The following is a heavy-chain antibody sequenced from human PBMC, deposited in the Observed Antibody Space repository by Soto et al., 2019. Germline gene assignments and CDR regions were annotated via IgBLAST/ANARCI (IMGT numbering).Heavy chain of an antibody. CDR1: GVTFSGSA. V-gene: IGHV3-73*01. J-gene: IGHJ3*02. CDR3: TRPTTYYDFWSGLDDAFDI. D-gene: IGHD3-3*01. Sequence: GGSLRLSFAASGVTFSGSAMHWVRQASGKGLEWVGRIRSKANSYATAYAASVKGRFTISRDDSKNTAYLQMNSLKTEDTAVYYCTRPTTYYDFWSGLDDAFDIWGQGTMVTVSS. CDR2: IRSKANSYAT.